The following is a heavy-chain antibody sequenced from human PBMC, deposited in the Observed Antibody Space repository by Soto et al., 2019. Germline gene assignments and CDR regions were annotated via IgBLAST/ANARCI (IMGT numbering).Heavy chain of an antibody. CDR3: ARDSLTQSPPKAFDP. V-gene: IGHV1-69*08. Sequence: QVQLVQSGAEVKKPGSSVKVSCKASGGTFSSYTISWVRQAPGQGLEWMGRIIPILGIANYAQKFQGRVTITADKSTSTAYMELSSLRSEDTAVYYCARDSLTQSPPKAFDPWGQGTLVTVSS. D-gene: IGHD7-27*01. J-gene: IGHJ5*02. CDR1: GGTFSSYT. CDR2: IIPILGIA.